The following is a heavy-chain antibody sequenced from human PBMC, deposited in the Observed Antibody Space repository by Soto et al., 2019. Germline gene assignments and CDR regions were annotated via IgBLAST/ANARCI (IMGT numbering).Heavy chain of an antibody. Sequence: SETLSLTCTVSGGSISSYYWSWIRQPPGKGLEWIGYIYYSGSTNYNPSLKSRVTISVDTSKNQFSLKLSSVTAADTAVYYCARRDVVIRRVPAAIAAFDIWGQGTMVTVSS. CDR1: GGSISSYY. CDR2: IYYSGST. V-gene: IGHV4-59*08. D-gene: IGHD2-2*01. J-gene: IGHJ3*02. CDR3: ARRDVVIRRVPAAIAAFDI.